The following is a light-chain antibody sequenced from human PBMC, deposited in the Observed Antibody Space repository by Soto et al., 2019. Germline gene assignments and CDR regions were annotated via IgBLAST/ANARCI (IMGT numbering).Light chain of an antibody. V-gene: IGLV2-14*01. CDR2: DVS. CDR1: SSDVGGYNY. J-gene: IGLJ1*01. CDR3: SSYTSSRTLYV. Sequence: QSGLTQPASVSGSPGQSITISCTGTSSDVGGYNYVSWYQQHPGRAPELMIYDVSNRPSGVSNRFSGSKSGNTASLTISGLQAEDEADYYCSSYTSSRTLYVFGTGTKVTVL.